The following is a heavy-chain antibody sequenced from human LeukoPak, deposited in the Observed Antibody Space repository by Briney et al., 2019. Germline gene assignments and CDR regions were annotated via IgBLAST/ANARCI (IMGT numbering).Heavy chain of an antibody. Sequence: ASVRVSCKASGYTFTVYYIHWVRQAPGQGLEWMGWINPNSGGTNYAQNSQGRVTMTRDTSIGTAYMELSRLRVDDTAVYYCAKGGSAWDNPFDYWGQGTLVTVSS. V-gene: IGHV1-2*02. D-gene: IGHD6-19*01. CDR1: GYTFTVYY. CDR3: AKGGSAWDNPFDY. J-gene: IGHJ4*02. CDR2: INPNSGGT.